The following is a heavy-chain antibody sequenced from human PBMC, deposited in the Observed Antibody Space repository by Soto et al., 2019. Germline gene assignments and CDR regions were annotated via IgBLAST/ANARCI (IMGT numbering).Heavy chain of an antibody. D-gene: IGHD2-2*01. V-gene: IGHV5-51*01. CDR2: IYPGDSDT. CDR1: GYSFTSYW. CDR3: ARGRVVPAPNHWLDP. J-gene: IGHJ5*02. Sequence: GESLKISCKGSGYSFTSYWIGWVRQMPGKGLEWMGIIYPGDSDTRYSPSFQGQVTISADKSISTAYLQWSSLKASDTAMYYCARGRVVPAPNHWLDPWGQGTLVTVSS.